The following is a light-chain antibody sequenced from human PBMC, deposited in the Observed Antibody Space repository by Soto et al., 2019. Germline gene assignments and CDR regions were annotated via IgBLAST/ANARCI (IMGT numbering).Light chain of an antibody. J-gene: IGKJ1*01. V-gene: IGKV1-5*03. CDR2: KAS. Sequence: DIQMTQSPSPLSASVGDRVTITCRASQSISSWLAWYQQKPGKARKLLIYKASSLERGVPSRFSGSGSGTAFTLTISSLQPDDFAPYYCQQYNSYSRTFGQGPKVASK. CDR3: QQYNSYSRT. CDR1: QSISSW.